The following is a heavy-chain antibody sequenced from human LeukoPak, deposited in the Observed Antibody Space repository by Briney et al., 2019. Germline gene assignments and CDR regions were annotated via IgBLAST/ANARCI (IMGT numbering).Heavy chain of an antibody. CDR2: ISSSSSYI. Sequence: PGGSLRLSCAASGFTFSSYSMNRVRQAPGKGLEWVSSISSSSSYIYYADSVKGRFTISRDNAKNSLYLQMNSLRAEDTAVYYCARDTAYDSSGDDAFDIWGQGTMVTVSS. V-gene: IGHV3-21*01. J-gene: IGHJ3*02. CDR3: ARDTAYDSSGDDAFDI. CDR1: GFTFSSYS. D-gene: IGHD3-22*01.